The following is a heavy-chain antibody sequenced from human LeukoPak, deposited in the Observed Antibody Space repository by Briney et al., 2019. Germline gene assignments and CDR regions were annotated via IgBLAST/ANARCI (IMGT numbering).Heavy chain of an antibody. D-gene: IGHD3-3*01. Sequence: PSQTLSLTCTVSGGSISSGGYYWSWIRQHPGKGLEWIGYIYYSGSTYYNPSLKSRVTISVDTSKNQFSLKLSSVTVADTAVYYCAREGRYDFWSGSPPGWFDPWGQGTLVTVSS. CDR3: AREGRYDFWSGSPPGWFDP. CDR1: GGSISSGGYY. J-gene: IGHJ5*02. CDR2: IYYSGST. V-gene: IGHV4-31*03.